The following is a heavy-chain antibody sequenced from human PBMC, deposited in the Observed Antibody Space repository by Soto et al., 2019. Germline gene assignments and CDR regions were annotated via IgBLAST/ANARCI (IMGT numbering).Heavy chain of an antibody. D-gene: IGHD1-26*01. Sequence: QVQLVESGGGVVQPGRSLRLSCAASGFIFSSYIMYWVRQAPGKGLEWVAAISYDGSNKYYADSVKGRFTISRDNAKNTLYLQMNSLRTEDTAVYYCARGWEVVSARDGMAVWGQGTTVTVSS. CDR2: ISYDGSNK. CDR1: GFIFSSYI. CDR3: ARGWEVVSARDGMAV. V-gene: IGHV3-30-3*01. J-gene: IGHJ6*02.